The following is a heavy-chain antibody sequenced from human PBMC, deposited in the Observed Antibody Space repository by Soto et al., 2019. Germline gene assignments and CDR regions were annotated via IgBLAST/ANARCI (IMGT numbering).Heavy chain of an antibody. Sequence: GASVKVSCKASGYTFTSYDINWMRQATGQGLEWMGWMNPNSGNTGYAQKFQGRVTMTRNTSISTAYMELGSLRSEDTAVYYCARTVLSGYQAPEFDYWGQGTLVTVSS. J-gene: IGHJ4*02. CDR3: ARTVLSGYQAPEFDY. CDR2: MNPNSGNT. CDR1: GYTFTSYD. D-gene: IGHD3-22*01. V-gene: IGHV1-8*01.